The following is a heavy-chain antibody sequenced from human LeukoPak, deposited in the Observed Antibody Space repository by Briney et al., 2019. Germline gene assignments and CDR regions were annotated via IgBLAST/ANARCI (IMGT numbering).Heavy chain of an antibody. V-gene: IGHV1-69*05. J-gene: IGHJ4*02. CDR3: ARAGRGTTGTTVDY. CDR1: GGTFSSYA. D-gene: IGHD1-1*01. Sequence: SVKVSCKASGGTFSSYAISWVRQAPGQGLEWMGGIIPIFGTANYVQKFQGRVTITTDESTSTAYMELSSLRSEDTAVYYCARAGRGTTGTTVDYWGQGTLVTVSS. CDR2: IIPIFGTA.